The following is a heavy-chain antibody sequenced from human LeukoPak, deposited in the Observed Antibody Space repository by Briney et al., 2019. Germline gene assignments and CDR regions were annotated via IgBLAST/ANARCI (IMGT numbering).Heavy chain of an antibody. CDR3: AREEILRYFDLLDY. D-gene: IGHD3-9*01. CDR2: ISYDGSNK. Sequence: GGSLRLSCAASGFTFSSYAMHWVRQAPGKGLEWVAVISYDGSNKYYADSVKGRFTISRDNSKNTLYLQMNSLRAEDTAVYYCAREEILRYFDLLDYWGQGTLVTVSS. J-gene: IGHJ4*02. CDR1: GFTFSSYA. V-gene: IGHV3-30*04.